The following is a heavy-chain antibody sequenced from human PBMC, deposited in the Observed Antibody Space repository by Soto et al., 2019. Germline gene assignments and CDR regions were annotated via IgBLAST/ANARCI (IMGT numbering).Heavy chain of an antibody. CDR1: GYTFTSYA. J-gene: IGHJ3*02. CDR2: INAGNGNT. CDR3: ARASVVVVAATQDDAFDI. D-gene: IGHD2-15*01. Sequence: ASVKVSCKASGYTFTSYAMHWVRQAPGQRLEWMGWINAGNGNTKYSQKFQGRVTITRDTSASTAYMELSSLRSEDTAVYYCARASVVVVAATQDDAFDICGQGTMVTVSS. V-gene: IGHV1-3*01.